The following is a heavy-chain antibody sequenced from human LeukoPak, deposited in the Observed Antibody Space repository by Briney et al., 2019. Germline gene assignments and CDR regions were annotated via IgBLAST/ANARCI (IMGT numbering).Heavy chain of an antibody. J-gene: IGHJ4*02. Sequence: ASVKVSCKASGYTFTGYYMHWVRQAPGQGLEWMGWISAYNGNTNYAQKLQGRVTMTTDTSTSTAYMELRSLRSDDTAVYYCARLERVGVYYFDYWGQGTLVTVSS. CDR2: ISAYNGNT. D-gene: IGHD1-1*01. V-gene: IGHV1-18*04. CDR3: ARLERVGVYYFDY. CDR1: GYTFTGYY.